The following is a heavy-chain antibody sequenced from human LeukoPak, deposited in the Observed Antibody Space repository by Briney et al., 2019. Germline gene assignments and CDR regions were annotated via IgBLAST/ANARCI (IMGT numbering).Heavy chain of an antibody. CDR3: AREGYYDSSGYYPFDY. CDR1: GGTYSSYA. Sequence: SVKVSCKASGGTYSSYAISWVRQAPGQGLEWMGGIIPIFGTANYAQKFQGRVTITADESTSTAYKELSSLRSEDTAVYYCAREGYYDSSGYYPFDYWGQGTLVTVSS. V-gene: IGHV1-69*13. D-gene: IGHD3-22*01. J-gene: IGHJ4*02. CDR2: IIPIFGTA.